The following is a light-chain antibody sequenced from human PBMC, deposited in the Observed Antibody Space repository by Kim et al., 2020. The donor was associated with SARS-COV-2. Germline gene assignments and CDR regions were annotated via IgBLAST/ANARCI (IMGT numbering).Light chain of an antibody. Sequence: EDTVTISCTRSRGSIASNYVQCYQQRPGSAPTTVIYEDIRRPSGVPDRFSGSIDSSSNSASLIISGLKTEDEADYYCQSYDKSNYIFGTGTRSPS. CDR3: QSYDKSNYI. CDR2: EDI. V-gene: IGLV6-57*03. CDR1: RGSIASNY. J-gene: IGLJ1*01.